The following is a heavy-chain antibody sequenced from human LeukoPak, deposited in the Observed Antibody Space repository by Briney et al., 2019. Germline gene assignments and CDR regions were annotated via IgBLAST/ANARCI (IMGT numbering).Heavy chain of an antibody. J-gene: IGHJ4*02. Sequence: GGSLRLSCAASGFTSGTYWMSWVRQAPGEGLEWVANIKQDGSEKYYVDSVRGRFTISRDNAKNSLYLQMNSLRAEDTAVYYCGKVRGSVGCNELDYWGQGTLVTVSS. V-gene: IGHV3-7*01. CDR2: IKQDGSEK. CDR1: GFTSGTYW. D-gene: IGHD4-23*01. CDR3: GKVRGSVGCNELDY.